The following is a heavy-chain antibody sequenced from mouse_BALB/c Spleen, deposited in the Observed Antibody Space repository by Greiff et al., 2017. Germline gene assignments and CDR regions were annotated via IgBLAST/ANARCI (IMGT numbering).Heavy chain of an antibody. V-gene: IGHV2-9*02. J-gene: IGHJ4*01. D-gene: IGHD1-1*01. CDR2: IWAGGST. CDR1: GFSLTSYG. Sequence: QVQLQQSGPGLVAPSQSLSITCTVSGFSLTSYGVHWVRQPPGKGLEWLGVIWAGGSTNYNSALMSRLSISKDNSKSQVFLKMNSLQTDDTAMYYCAREGNPQLRYAMDYWGQGTSVTVSS. CDR3: AREGNPQLRYAMDY.